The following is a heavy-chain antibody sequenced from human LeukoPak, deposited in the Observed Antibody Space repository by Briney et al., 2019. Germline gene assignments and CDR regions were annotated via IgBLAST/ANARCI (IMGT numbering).Heavy chain of an antibody. V-gene: IGHV3-30-3*01. CDR2: IAYDGSNK. J-gene: IGHJ4*02. Sequence: PGGSLRLSCAASGFTFSSFAMHWVRQAPGKGLEWVAVIAYDGSNKYYADSVKGRFTISRDNSKNTLYLQMNSLRAEDTAVYYCARDHSIGNYFDSWGQGTLVTVSS. CDR3: ARDHSIGNYFDS. CDR1: GFTFSSFA. D-gene: IGHD2/OR15-2a*01.